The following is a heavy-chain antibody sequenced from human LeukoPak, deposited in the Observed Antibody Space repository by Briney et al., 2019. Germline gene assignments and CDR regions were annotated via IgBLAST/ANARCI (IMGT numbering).Heavy chain of an antibody. V-gene: IGHV1-18*01. CDR2: ISTYNGYS. Sequence: ASVKVSCKTSGYTFTSSGITWVRQAPGQGLEWMGWISTYNGYSKYAQNLQGRVTMTADTSTSTAYMGLSSLRSDDTAVYYCAKNSSGGYSDYWGQGTLVTVSS. J-gene: IGHJ4*02. D-gene: IGHD6-19*01. CDR3: AKNSSGGYSDY. CDR1: GYTFTSSG.